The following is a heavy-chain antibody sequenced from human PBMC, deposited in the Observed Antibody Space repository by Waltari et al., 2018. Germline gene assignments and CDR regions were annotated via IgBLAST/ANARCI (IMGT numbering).Heavy chain of an antibody. CDR1: GFSLSPSGVV. D-gene: IGHD6-13*01. V-gene: IGHV2-5*02. CDR2: IYWDDDK. J-gene: IGHJ6*03. Sequence: QITLKESGPTLVKRTQTLTLTCTFSGFSLSPSGVVVGWIRQTPGKALEWLALIYWDDDKRYSPSLKSRLTITKDTSKNQVVLTMTNMDPVDTATYYCAHRIGIAAAGNYYYYYMDVWGKGTTVTVSS. CDR3: AHRIGIAAAGNYYYYYMDV.